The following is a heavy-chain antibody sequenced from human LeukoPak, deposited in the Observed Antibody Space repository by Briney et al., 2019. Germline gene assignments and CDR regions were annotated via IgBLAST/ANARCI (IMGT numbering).Heavy chain of an antibody. J-gene: IGHJ3*02. CDR2: NYYWGNT. D-gene: IGHD3-10*01. CDR1: GGPISRYH. CDR3: ASQGVYYGSGSWAFDI. V-gene: IGHV4-59*08. Sequence: PSETLSLPCSVCGGPISRYHWRWTRQPPGEAAVCIGYNYYWGNTLYNPSLKRRDTISVDMSKNLFSLNVSSVSAADRPVYFCASQGVYYGSGSWAFDIWGQGTMVTVSS.